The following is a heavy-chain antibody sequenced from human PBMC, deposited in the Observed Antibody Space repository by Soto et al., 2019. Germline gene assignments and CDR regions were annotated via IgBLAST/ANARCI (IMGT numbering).Heavy chain of an antibody. J-gene: IGHJ2*01. CDR2: IYYSGST. CDR3: ARDRGNIHWYFDL. V-gene: IGHV4-59*01. CDR1: GGSISSYY. Sequence: SETLSLTCTVSGGSISSYYWSWIRQPPGKGLEWIGYIYYSGSTNYNPSLKSRVTISVDTSKNQFSLKLSSVTAADTAVYYCARDRGNIHWYFDLWGRGTLVTVSS. D-gene: IGHD3-16*01.